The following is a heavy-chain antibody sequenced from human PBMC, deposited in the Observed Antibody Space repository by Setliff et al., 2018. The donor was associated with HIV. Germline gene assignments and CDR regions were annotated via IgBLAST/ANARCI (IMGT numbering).Heavy chain of an antibody. J-gene: IGHJ4*02. D-gene: IGHD1-7*01. CDR1: GYSISSGYY. CDR3: ARGGATGTTRLDY. CDR2: VSPGGTT. V-gene: IGHV4-38-2*01. Sequence: PSETLSLTCAVSGYSISSGYYWGWIRQPPGEGLEWIGSVSPGGTTYYNPSLKSRVTTSVDTSQNQVSLKLTSVTAADTAVYYCARGGATGTTRLDYWGQGTLVTVSS.